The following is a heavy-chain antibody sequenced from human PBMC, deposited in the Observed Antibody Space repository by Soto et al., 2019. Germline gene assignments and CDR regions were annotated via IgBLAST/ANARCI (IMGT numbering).Heavy chain of an antibody. D-gene: IGHD6-13*01. CDR1: GFTLSAYW. CDR3: ARDVSPGSSSLYLDAFDI. V-gene: IGHV3-7*05. Sequence: EVQREESGGDLVQPGGSLGLSCAASGFTLSAYWMTWIRQAPGKGLEWVANINRDGSKKSYLDSVRGRFTISRDNVGNSLYLQMDSLRADDTALYYCARDVSPGSSSLYLDAFDIWGQGTMVTVSS. J-gene: IGHJ3*02. CDR2: INRDGSKK.